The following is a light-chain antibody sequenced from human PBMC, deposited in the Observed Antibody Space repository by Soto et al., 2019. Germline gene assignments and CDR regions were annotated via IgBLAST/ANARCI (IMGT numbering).Light chain of an antibody. CDR3: QSWGTGIQV. J-gene: IGLJ3*02. CDR2: INSDGSH. V-gene: IGLV4-69*01. Sequence: QSALTKSPSASASLGASVKLTCTLSSGHSTYAIAWHQQQSEKGPRFLMKINSDGSHSQGDGIFDRFSGSSSGAERHLTISSIQSEDEADYCCQSWGTGIQVFGGGTKLTVL. CDR1: SGHSTYA.